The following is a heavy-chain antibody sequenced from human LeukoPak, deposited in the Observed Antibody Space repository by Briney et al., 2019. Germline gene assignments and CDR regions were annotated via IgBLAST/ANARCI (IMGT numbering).Heavy chain of an antibody. Sequence: GGSLRLSCAASGFTFSDYYMSWIRQAPGKGLEWVAYITSSGDDIYYADSVKGRITISRDNAKNALFLRMSSLRVEDTATYYCASDIVATSGDFWGQGTLVSVSS. CDR1: GFTFSDYY. V-gene: IGHV3-11*01. J-gene: IGHJ4*02. CDR2: ITSSGDDI. CDR3: ASDIVATSGDF. D-gene: IGHD5-12*01.